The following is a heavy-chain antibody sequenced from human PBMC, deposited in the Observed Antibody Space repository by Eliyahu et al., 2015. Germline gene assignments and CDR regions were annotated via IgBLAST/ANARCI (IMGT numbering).Heavy chain of an antibody. D-gene: IGHD6-19*01. J-gene: IGHJ4*02. CDR3: AKGAVSSAWYMDY. CDR1: XXXFSTYA. V-gene: IGHV3-23*04. CDR2: TSGSGGST. Sequence: EVQLVESGGHLVQPGGSLRLSCAASXXXFSTYAMNWVRQAPGKGLEWVSSTSGSGGSTFYADSVKGRFTISRDNSKNTLYLQMNILRAEDTAVYYCAKGAVSSAWYMDYWGQGTLVTVSS.